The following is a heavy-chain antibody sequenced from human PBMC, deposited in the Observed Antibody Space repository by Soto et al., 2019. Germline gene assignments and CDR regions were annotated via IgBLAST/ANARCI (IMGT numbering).Heavy chain of an antibody. V-gene: IGHV3-21*01. CDR3: AGDPSIAARPGGWFDP. Sequence: EVQLVESGGGLVKPGGSLRLSCAASGFTFSSYSMNWVRQAPGKGLEWVSSISSSSSYIYYADSVKGRFTISRDNAKKSLYLQMNSLRAEDTAVYYCAGDPSIAARPGGWFDPWGQGTLVTVSS. CDR1: GFTFSSYS. J-gene: IGHJ5*02. CDR2: ISSSSSYI. D-gene: IGHD6-6*01.